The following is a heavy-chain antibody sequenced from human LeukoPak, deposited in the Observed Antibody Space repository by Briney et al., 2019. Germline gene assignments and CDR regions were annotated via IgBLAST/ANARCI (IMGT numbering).Heavy chain of an antibody. V-gene: IGHV1-46*01. CDR2: INPSGGST. J-gene: IGHJ6*02. CDR3: ARGGDLYYYDSSGYHYYYGMDV. D-gene: IGHD3-22*01. CDR1: GYTFTSYY. Sequence: GASVKVSCKASGYTFTSYYMHWVRQAPGQGLEWMGIINPSGGSTSYAQKFQGRVTMTRDTSTSTVYMELSSLRSEDTAVYYCARGGDLYYYDSSGYHYYYGMDVWGQGTTVTVSS.